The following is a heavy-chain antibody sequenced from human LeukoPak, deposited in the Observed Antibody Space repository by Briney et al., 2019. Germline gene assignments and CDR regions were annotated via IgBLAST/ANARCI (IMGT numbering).Heavy chain of an antibody. V-gene: IGHV4-59*01. CDR1: GGSFSGYY. Sequence: SETLSPTCAVYGGSFSGYYWSWIRQPPGKGLEWIGYIYYSGGTNYNPSLKSRVTISVDTSKNQFSLKLSSVTAADTAVYYCARVEGCSSTSCYGYYYGMDVWGQGTTVTVSS. CDR3: ARVEGCSSTSCYGYYYGMDV. D-gene: IGHD2-2*01. J-gene: IGHJ6*02. CDR2: IYYSGGT.